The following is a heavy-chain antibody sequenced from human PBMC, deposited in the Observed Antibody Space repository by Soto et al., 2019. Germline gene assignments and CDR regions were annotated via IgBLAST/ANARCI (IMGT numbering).Heavy chain of an antibody. J-gene: IGHJ5*02. V-gene: IGHV3-53*01. Sequence: EGQLVESGGGLMQPGGSLRLSCAASGFIVSRNYMSWVRQPPGKGLEWVSVLHSGGETYYADSVKGRFTISRDNSKNTLYLQINSLRVEDTAVYYCVGHGWFDPGGQGTLVTVSS. CDR1: GFIVSRNY. CDR2: LHSGGET. CDR3: VGHGWFDP.